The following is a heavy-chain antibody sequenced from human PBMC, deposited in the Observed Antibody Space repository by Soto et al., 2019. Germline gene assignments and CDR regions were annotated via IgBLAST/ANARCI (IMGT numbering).Heavy chain of an antibody. CDR3: ARDPDGYDILTGGYYYYGMDV. D-gene: IGHD3-9*01. CDR1: GYTFTSYG. CDR2: ISAYNGNT. Sequence: ASVKVSCKASGYTFTSYGISWVRQAPGQGLEWMGWISAYNGNTNYAQKLQGRVTMTTDTSTSTAYMELRSLRSDDTAVYYRARDPDGYDILTGGYYYYGMDVWGQGTTVTVS. J-gene: IGHJ6*02. V-gene: IGHV1-18*01.